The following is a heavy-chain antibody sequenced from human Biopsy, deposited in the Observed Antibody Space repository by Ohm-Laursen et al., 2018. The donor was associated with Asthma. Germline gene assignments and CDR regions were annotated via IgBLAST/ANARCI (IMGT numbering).Heavy chain of an antibody. CDR2: VYYRGST. V-gene: IGHV4-39*07. CDR1: GGSIRSSTYY. D-gene: IGHD2-21*02. Sequence: SDTLSLTCIVSGGSIRSSTYYWGWIRQPPGKGLEWIGSVYYRGSTNYNPSLKSRVTISIDASKNQFSLKLTSVTAADTAVYYCARGVDRVTGLLDHFDSWGQGTLVTVSS. CDR3: ARGVDRVTGLLDHFDS. J-gene: IGHJ4*02.